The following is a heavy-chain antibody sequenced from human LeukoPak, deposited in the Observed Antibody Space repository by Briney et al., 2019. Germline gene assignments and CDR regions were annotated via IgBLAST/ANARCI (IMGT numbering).Heavy chain of an antibody. CDR1: GFIVSCNY. Sequence: GGSLRLSCAASGFIVSCNYMSWVRQPPGKGLEWVSVIYSAGITYYADSVRGRFTISRDNSKNTLYLQMHSLRAEDTAVYYCARFARGFYGSGSREKGDDGFDIWGQGTMVTVSS. CDR3: ARFARGFYGSGSREKGDDGFDI. V-gene: IGHV3-66*01. CDR2: IYSAGIT. J-gene: IGHJ3*02. D-gene: IGHD3-10*01.